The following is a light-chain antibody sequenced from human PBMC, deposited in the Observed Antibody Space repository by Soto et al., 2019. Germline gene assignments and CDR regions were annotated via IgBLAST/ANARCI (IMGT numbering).Light chain of an antibody. CDR3: QQYNNWPGWA. J-gene: IGKJ1*01. CDR2: GAS. V-gene: IGKV3-15*01. Sequence: EIVMTQSPVTLSVSPGERVTLSCRASQSVSSTLAWYQQKPGPAPRLLIYGASTRATGIPARFSGSGSGTEFTLTISSLQSEDFAVYYCQQYNNWPGWAFGQGTKVE. CDR1: QSVSST.